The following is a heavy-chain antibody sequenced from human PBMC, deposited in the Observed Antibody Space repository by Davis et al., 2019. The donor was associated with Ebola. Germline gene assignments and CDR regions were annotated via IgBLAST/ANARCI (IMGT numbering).Heavy chain of an antibody. D-gene: IGHD6-19*01. CDR1: AGSMRPYY. Sequence: MPSETLSLTCTVSAGSMRPYYWSWIRQPPGKGLEWIGYIYYSGSTNYNPSLKSRVTISVDTSKNQFSLKLSSVTAADTAVYYCARQGQSSGWFTDWFDPWGQGTLVTVSS. CDR2: IYYSGST. J-gene: IGHJ5*02. CDR3: ARQGQSSGWFTDWFDP. V-gene: IGHV4-59*08.